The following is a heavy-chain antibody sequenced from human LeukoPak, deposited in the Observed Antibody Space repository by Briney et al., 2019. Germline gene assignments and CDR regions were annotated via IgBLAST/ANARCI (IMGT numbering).Heavy chain of an antibody. CDR1: GYSFTSYW. Sequence: LGESLKISCKGSGYSFTSYWIGWVRQMPGKGLEWMGIIYPGDSDTRYSPSFQGQVTISADKSISTAYLQWSSLKASDTAMYYCARLEWELLAYYYYMDVWGKGTTVTVSS. J-gene: IGHJ6*03. CDR2: IYPGDSDT. CDR3: ARLEWELLAYYYYMDV. D-gene: IGHD1-26*01. V-gene: IGHV5-51*01.